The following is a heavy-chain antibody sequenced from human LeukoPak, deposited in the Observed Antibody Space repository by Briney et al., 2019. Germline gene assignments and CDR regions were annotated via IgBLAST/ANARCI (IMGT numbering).Heavy chain of an antibody. Sequence: GGSLRLSCAASGFTFSNAWMSWVRQAPGKGLEWVGRIKSKTDGGTTDYAAPVKGRFTISRDDSKNTLYLQMNSLKTEDTAVYYCTTDRDYVWGSYRYEGFDYWGQGTLVTVSS. V-gene: IGHV3-15*01. J-gene: IGHJ4*02. CDR2: IKSKTDGGTT. CDR3: TTDRDYVWGSYRYEGFDY. CDR1: GFTFSNAW. D-gene: IGHD3-16*02.